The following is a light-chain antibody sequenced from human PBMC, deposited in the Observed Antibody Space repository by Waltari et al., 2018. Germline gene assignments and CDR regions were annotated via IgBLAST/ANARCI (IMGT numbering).Light chain of an antibody. CDR1: QSLVHSDGNTY. CDR3: MQGTHWPLT. CDR2: KVS. J-gene: IGKJ5*01. V-gene: IGKV2-30*02. Sequence: DAAMTKSPLSLPVPLGQPASIPCRSSQSLVHSDGNTYLNWFHQRPGQSPRRLIYKVSRRESGVPDRFSGSGSGTDFTLKISRVEAEDVGIYYCMQGTHWPLTFGQGTRLEI.